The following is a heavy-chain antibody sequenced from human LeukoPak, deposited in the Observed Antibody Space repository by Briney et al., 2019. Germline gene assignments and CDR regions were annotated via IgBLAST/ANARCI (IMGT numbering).Heavy chain of an antibody. D-gene: IGHD3-22*01. Sequence: SVTVSCKASGGTFSSYAISWVRQAPGQGLEWMGGIIPIFGTANYAQKFQGRVTITTDESASTAYMELSSLRSEDTAVYYCARSTALQYYYDSSGWDYWGQGTLVTVSS. CDR3: ARSTALQYYYDSSGWDY. V-gene: IGHV1-69*05. CDR1: GGTFSSYA. CDR2: IIPIFGTA. J-gene: IGHJ4*02.